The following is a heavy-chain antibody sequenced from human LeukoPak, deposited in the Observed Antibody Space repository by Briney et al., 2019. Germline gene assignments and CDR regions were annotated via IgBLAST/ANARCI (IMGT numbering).Heavy chain of an antibody. D-gene: IGHD4-11*01. CDR2: IYPGDSDT. J-gene: IGHJ6*03. V-gene: IGHV5-51*01. CDR3: GRQAPVTTSYYYYYYMDV. Sequence: GESLKISCKGSGYSFTSYWIGWVRQMPGKGLEWMGIIYPGDSDTRYSPSFQGQVTISADKSISTAYLQWSSLKASDTALYYCGRQAPVTTSYYYYYYMDVWGKGTTVTVSS. CDR1: GYSFTSYW.